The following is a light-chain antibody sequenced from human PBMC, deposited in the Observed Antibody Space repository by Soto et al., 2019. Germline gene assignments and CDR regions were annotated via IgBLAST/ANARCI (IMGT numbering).Light chain of an antibody. J-gene: IGLJ1*01. V-gene: IGLV1-51*01. CDR2: DNN. Sequence: QSVLTQPPSVSAAPGQTVTISCSGSSSNIGNNYVSWYQQLPGTAPKLLIYDNNKRPSGIPDRFSGSKSGTSATLGITGLQTGDEAEYYCGTWDSSLSAGQDVFGTGTKLTVL. CDR1: SSNIGNNY. CDR3: GTWDSSLSAGQDV.